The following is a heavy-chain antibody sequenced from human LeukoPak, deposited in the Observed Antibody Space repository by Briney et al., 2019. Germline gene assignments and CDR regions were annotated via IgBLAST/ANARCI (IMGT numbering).Heavy chain of an antibody. D-gene: IGHD2-15*01. CDR1: GYTFTSYY. V-gene: IGHV1-46*01. J-gene: IGHJ5*02. Sequence: ASVKVSCKASGYTFTSYYMHWVRQAPGQGLEWMGIINPSGGSTNYAHKLQGRVTMTTDTSTSTAYMELRSLRSDDTAVYYCATWSLNGRWFDPWGQGTLVTVSS. CDR2: INPSGGST. CDR3: ATWSLNGRWFDP.